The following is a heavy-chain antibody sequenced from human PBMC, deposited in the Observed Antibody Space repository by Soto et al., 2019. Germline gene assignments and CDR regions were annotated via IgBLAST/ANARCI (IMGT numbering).Heavy chain of an antibody. CDR1: GYSFTNYW. D-gene: IGHD3-22*01. CDR2: IYSGDSDT. Sequence: GASLKISCTGSGYSFTNYWIGWVRQMPGKGLELMGIIYSGDSDTRYSPSFQGQVTISVDKSTYTTHLQRSSLKASDTAMYYCARLENYYDSGGYFDYWGQGTLVTVSS. J-gene: IGHJ4*01. V-gene: IGHV5-51*01. CDR3: ARLENYYDSGGYFDY.